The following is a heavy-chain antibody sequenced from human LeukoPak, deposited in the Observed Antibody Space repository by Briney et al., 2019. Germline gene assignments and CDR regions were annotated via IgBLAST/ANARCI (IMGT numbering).Heavy chain of an antibody. Sequence: PSQTLSLTCSVSGDSISSRTYYWPWLRQHQEKGLDWIGYIWNSGSTNYSPALKSRVTISVDTSKNQFPLKLTSVTAADTAIYYCARDVSSMFPSWFDPRGQGILVIVSS. CDR2: IWNSGST. V-gene: IGHV4-31*03. CDR1: GDSISSRTYY. J-gene: IGHJ5*02. CDR3: ARDVSSMFPSWFDP. D-gene: IGHD6-6*01.